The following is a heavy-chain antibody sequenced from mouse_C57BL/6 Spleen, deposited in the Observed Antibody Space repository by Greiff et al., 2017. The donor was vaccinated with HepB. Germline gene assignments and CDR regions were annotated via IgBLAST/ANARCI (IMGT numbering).Heavy chain of an antibody. Sequence: EVKVVESGGGLVQPKGSLKLSCAASGFSFNTYAMNWVRQAPGKGLEWVARIRSKSNNYATYYADSVKDRFTISRDDSESMLYLQMNNLKTEDTAMYYCVRQWLDYAMDYWGQGTSVTVSS. V-gene: IGHV10-1*01. J-gene: IGHJ4*01. CDR1: GFSFNTYA. CDR3: VRQWLDYAMDY. CDR2: IRSKSNNYAT. D-gene: IGHD2-2*01.